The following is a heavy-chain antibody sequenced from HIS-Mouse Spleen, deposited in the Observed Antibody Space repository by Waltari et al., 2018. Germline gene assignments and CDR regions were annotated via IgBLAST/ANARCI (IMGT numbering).Heavy chain of an antibody. V-gene: IGHV3-23*01. CDR3: AKECSRIASGRWFDP. Sequence: EVRLFASGGGLVQAGGSVILSCGAGAATFRRCALGGFRVPPGKGLEGVSAIRGSGGSTYCADSVKGRFTISRDNSKNTLYLQMNSLRGEDTAVYSCAKECSRIASGRWFDPWGQGTLVAVSS. CDR2: IRGSGGST. CDR1: AATFRRCA. D-gene: IGHD6-25*01. J-gene: IGHJ5*02.